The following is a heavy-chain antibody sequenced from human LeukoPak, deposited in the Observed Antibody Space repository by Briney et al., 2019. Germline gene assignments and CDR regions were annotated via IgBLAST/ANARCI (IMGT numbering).Heavy chain of an antibody. CDR1: GGSFSGYY. V-gene: IGHV4-34*01. CDR2: INHSGGT. CDR3: ARGRRQRTSAPFDI. Sequence: SETLSLTCAVYGGSFSGYYWTWIRQPPGKGLEWIGEINHSGGTDYNPSLKSRVTVSVDTSKNQFSLKVTSVTAADTAVYYCARGRRQRTSAPFDIWGQGTMATVSS. D-gene: IGHD2-8*01. J-gene: IGHJ3*02.